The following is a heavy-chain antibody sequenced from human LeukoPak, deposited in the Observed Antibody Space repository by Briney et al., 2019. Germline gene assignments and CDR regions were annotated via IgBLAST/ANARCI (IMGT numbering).Heavy chain of an antibody. CDR3: AGDIWDFWSGYSYNWFDP. CDR1: GGSISSGDYY. D-gene: IGHD3-3*01. CDR2: IYYSGST. Sequence: PSQTLSLTCTVSGGSISSGDYYWSWIRQPPGKGLEWIGYIYYSGSTYYNPSLKSRVTISVDTSKNQFSLKLSSVTAADTAVYYCAGDIWDFWSGYSYNWFDPWGQGTLVTVSS. J-gene: IGHJ5*02. V-gene: IGHV4-30-4*08.